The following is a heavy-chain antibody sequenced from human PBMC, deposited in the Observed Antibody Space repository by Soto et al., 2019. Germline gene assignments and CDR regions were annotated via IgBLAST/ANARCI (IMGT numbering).Heavy chain of an antibody. CDR3: ARDKELYYDFWSGYYGEYYFDY. CDR2: ISAYNGNT. CDR1: GYTFTSYG. J-gene: IGHJ4*01. V-gene: IGHV1-18*01. D-gene: IGHD3-3*01. Sequence: ASVKVSCKASGYTFTSYGISWVRQAPGQGLEWMGWISAYNGNTNYAQKLQGRVTMTTDTSTSTAYMELRSLRSDDTAVYYCARDKELYYDFWSGYYGEYYFDYWG.